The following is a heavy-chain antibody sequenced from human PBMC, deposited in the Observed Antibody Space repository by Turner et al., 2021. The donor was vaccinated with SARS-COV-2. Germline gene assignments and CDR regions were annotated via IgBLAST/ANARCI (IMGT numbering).Heavy chain of an antibody. CDR3: ARVGRPSSIDMWFDL. CDR1: GFPLTTFC. J-gene: IGHJ5*02. Sequence: EVQLLESGGGLVQPGGSLRLSCAASGFPLTTFCMNWVRQAPGKGLEWVASIRDDGSDEKYVDSVKGRFTISRDNAKNSLYLQMNSLRAEDRAVYYCARVGRPSSIDMWFDLWGQGTLVTVSS. D-gene: IGHD2-15*01. V-gene: IGHV3-7*01. CDR2: IRDDGSDE.